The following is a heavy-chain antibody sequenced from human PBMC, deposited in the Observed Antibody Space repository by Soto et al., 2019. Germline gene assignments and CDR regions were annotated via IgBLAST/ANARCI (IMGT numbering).Heavy chain of an antibody. Sequence: SVKVSCKASGYTFTTYCLSWVRQAPVQGLEWMGWISAYNGTANYAQKFQGRVTITADKSTSTAYMELSSLRSEDTAVYYCVGMSGGMDVWGQGTTVTVSS. V-gene: IGHV1-18*01. CDR3: VGMSGGMDV. J-gene: IGHJ6*02. D-gene: IGHD1-26*01. CDR2: ISAYNGTA. CDR1: GYTFTTYC.